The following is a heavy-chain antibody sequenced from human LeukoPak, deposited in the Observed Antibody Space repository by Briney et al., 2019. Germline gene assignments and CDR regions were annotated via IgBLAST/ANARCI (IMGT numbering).Heavy chain of an antibody. D-gene: IGHD3-10*01. CDR2: ISYDGSNK. V-gene: IGHV3-30*18. CDR3: AKVFSVGMDV. Sequence: GRSLRLSCAASGFTFSSYGMHWVRQAPGKGLEWVAVISYDGSNKYYADSVKGRFTTSRDNSKNTLYLQMNSLRAEDTAVYYCAKVFSVGMDVWGKGTTVTVSS. J-gene: IGHJ6*04. CDR1: GFTFSSYG.